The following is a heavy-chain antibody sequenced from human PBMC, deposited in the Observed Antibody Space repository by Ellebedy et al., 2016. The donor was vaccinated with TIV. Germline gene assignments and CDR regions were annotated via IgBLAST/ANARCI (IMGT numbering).Heavy chain of an antibody. CDR1: GFTFRNYW. J-gene: IGHJ4*02. CDR3: ARTTMLRGVIISPIILFDY. Sequence: GESLKISXAASGFTFRNYWMNWVRQAPGKGLEWVANIKQDGSEKKYVDSVKGRFTISRDNAKNSLYLQMNSLRAEDTAVYYCARTTMLRGVIISPIILFDYWGQGTLVTVSP. V-gene: IGHV3-7*01. D-gene: IGHD3-10*01. CDR2: IKQDGSEK.